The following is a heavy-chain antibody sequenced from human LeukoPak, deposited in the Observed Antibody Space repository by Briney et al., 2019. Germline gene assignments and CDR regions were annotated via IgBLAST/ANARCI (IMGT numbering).Heavy chain of an antibody. Sequence: GGSLRLSCAASGFTFSSYWMTWVRQAPGKGLEWVATIKHDGSEDYYLDSVKGRFTISRDNVKSSMWLQMSSLRAEDTAVYYCGRDQTPFYWGQGSLVTVSS. CDR3: GRDQTPFY. J-gene: IGHJ4*02. CDR2: IKHDGSED. CDR1: GFTFSSYW. V-gene: IGHV3-7*01. D-gene: IGHD2-15*01.